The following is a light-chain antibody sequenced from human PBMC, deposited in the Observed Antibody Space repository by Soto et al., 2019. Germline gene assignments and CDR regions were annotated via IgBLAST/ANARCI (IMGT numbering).Light chain of an antibody. V-gene: IGKV1-5*03. CDR1: QTISSW. Sequence: DIQMTQSSSTLSGSVGDRVTITCRASQTISSWLAWYQQKPGKAPKLLIYKASTLKSGVPSRFSGSGSGTEFTLTISSLQPDDVATYYCQHYNSYMWTFGQGTKVDIK. CDR3: QHYNSYMWT. CDR2: KAS. J-gene: IGKJ1*01.